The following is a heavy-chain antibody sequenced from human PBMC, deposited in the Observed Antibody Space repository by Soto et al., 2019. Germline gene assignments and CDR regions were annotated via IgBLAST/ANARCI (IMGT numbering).Heavy chain of an antibody. CDR3: AHIPGSGQLLYSYYYYMDV. CDR1: GFSLTTSGEA. D-gene: IGHD3-10*01. J-gene: IGHJ6*03. CDR2: IYWDDDK. Sequence: SGPTLLNPTQTLTLTCTFSGFSLTTSGEAVGWIRQPPGKALEWLALIYWDDDKRSSPSLKSRLTITKDTSKNQVVLTMTNMDPVDTATYYCAHIPGSGQLLYSYYYYMDVWGKGTTVTVSS. V-gene: IGHV2-5*02.